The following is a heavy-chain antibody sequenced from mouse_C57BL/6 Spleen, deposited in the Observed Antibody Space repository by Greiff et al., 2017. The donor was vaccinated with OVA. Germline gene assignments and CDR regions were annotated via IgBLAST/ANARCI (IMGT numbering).Heavy chain of an antibody. J-gene: IGHJ4*01. Sequence: VQLQQSGAELVKPGASVKLSCKASGYTFTSYWMQWVKQRPGQGLEWIGEIDPSDSYTNYNQKFKGKATLTVDTSSSTAYMQLSSLTSEDSAVYYCTTYCDGSSPYAMDYWGQGTSVTVSS. CDR3: TTYCDGSSPYAMDY. CDR1: GYTFTSYW. CDR2: IDPSDSYT. D-gene: IGHD1-1*01. V-gene: IGHV1-50*01.